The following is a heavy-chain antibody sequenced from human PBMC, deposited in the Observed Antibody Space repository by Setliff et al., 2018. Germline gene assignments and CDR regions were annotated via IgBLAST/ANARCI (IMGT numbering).Heavy chain of an antibody. CDR1: GFTFGDYA. D-gene: IGHD1-7*01. V-gene: IGHV3-49*04. Sequence: GGSLRLSCTTSGFTFGDYAITWVRQAPGKGLEWVGFIRGKPSSGTTEYAASVKGRFTISRDDSKSIAYLQMSSLKTEDTALYYCTPWTGTSRRHYWGQGTLVTV. CDR2: IRGKPSSGTT. J-gene: IGHJ4*02. CDR3: TPWTGTSRRHY.